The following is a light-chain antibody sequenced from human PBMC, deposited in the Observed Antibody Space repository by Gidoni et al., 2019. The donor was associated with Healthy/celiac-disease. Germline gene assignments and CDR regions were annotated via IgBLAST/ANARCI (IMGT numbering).Light chain of an antibody. CDR3: QQSYSTPLT. CDR1: QSIISY. CDR2: ASS. V-gene: IGKV1-39*01. J-gene: IGKJ3*01. Sequence: DIHITQSPSSLSASVGDRVTITCRASQSIISYFKWYQQKPAKAPKLLIYASSSLQSGVPSRFSGSGSGTDFTLTISSLQPEDFATYYCQQSYSTPLTFGHGTKVDIK.